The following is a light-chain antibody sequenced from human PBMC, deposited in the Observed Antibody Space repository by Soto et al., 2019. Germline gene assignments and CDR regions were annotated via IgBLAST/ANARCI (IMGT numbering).Light chain of an antibody. CDR3: CSYAGRATYV. Sequence: QSALTQPVSVSGSPGQSITISCTGPSSDVGRYNLVSWYQQYPGKAPKLIIFEVFKRPSGVSHRFSGSKSGNTASLTISGLQAEDEANYYCCSYAGRATYVFGGGTKLTVL. J-gene: IGLJ2*01. V-gene: IGLV2-23*02. CDR1: SSDVGRYNL. CDR2: EVF.